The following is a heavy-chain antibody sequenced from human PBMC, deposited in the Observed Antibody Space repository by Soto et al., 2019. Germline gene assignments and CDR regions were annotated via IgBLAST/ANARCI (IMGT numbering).Heavy chain of an antibody. CDR2: ISWDGGST. V-gene: IGHV3-43*01. D-gene: IGHD3-3*01. CDR3: AKGGGRVDFWSGYRNYYGMDV. CDR1: GFTFDDYT. J-gene: IGHJ6*02. Sequence: GGSLRLSCAASGFTFDDYTMHWVRQAPGKGLEWVSLISWDGGSTYYADSVKDRFTISRDNSKNSLYLQMNSLRTEDTALYYCAKGGGRVDFWSGYRNYYGMDVWGQGTTVTVSS.